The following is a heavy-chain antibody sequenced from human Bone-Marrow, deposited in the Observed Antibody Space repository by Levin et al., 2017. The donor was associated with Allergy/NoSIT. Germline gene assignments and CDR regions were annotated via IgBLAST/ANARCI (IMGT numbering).Heavy chain of an antibody. CDR2: IRSAGTYI. V-gene: IGHV3-21*01. CDR3: ARGAGSQKGGLDI. Sequence: GGSLRLSCAASGFTFSGYTMHWVRQAPGKGLEWISSIRSAGTYIHYADSVKGRFTISRDNANNSVSLEMHSLKAEDTALYYCARGAGSQKGGLDIWGQGTTVTVSS. CDR1: GFTFSGYT. D-gene: IGHD3-10*01. J-gene: IGHJ6*02.